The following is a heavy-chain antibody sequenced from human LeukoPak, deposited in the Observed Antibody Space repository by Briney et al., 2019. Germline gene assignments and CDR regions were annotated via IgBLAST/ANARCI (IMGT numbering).Heavy chain of an antibody. Sequence: GGSLRLSCAASGFTFSSYSMNWVRQAPGKGLEWVSSISSSSSYIYYADSVKGRFTISRDNSKNTLYLQMNSLRAEDTAVYYCARYYYDSSGYYFFDYWGQGTLVTVSS. J-gene: IGHJ4*02. CDR1: GFTFSSYS. CDR2: ISSSSSYI. CDR3: ARYYYDSSGYYFFDY. V-gene: IGHV3-21*04. D-gene: IGHD3-22*01.